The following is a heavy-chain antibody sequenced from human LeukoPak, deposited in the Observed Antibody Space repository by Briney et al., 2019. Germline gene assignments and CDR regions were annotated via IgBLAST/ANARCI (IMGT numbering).Heavy chain of an antibody. D-gene: IGHD4/OR15-4a*01. CDR1: GFTFSDYY. J-gene: IGHJ4*02. V-gene: IGHV3-23*01. CDR3: ARRAGAYSHPYDY. Sequence: GGSLRLSCAASGFTFSDYYMSWIRQAPGKGLEWVSAISGSGGSTYYADSVKGRFTISRDNSKNTLYLQMNSLRAEDTAVYYCARRAGAYSHPYDYWGQGTLVTVSS. CDR2: ISGSGGST.